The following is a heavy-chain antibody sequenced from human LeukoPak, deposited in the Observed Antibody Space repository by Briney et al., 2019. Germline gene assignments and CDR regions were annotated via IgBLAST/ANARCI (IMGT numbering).Heavy chain of an antibody. V-gene: IGHV4-59*12. J-gene: IGHJ4*02. CDR1: GGSISSYY. Sequence: PSETLSLTCTVSGGSISSYYWSWIRQPPGKGLEWIGYIYYSGSTNYNPSLKSRVTMSVDTSKNHFSLKLSSVTAADTALYYCAREYPNSSAWSSDYWGQGTLVTVSS. D-gene: IGHD6-19*01. CDR3: AREYPNSSAWSSDY. CDR2: IYYSGST.